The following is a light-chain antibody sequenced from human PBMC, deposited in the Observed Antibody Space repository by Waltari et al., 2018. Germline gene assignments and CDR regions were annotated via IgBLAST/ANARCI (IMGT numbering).Light chain of an antibody. J-gene: IGKJ1*01. CDR2: AAS. V-gene: IGKV1-39*01. CDR1: DSITY. CDR3: QQSSSVPRT. Sequence: DLHMTQSPSSLSASVGDSVPIPCRASDSITYVNWYQQKPGRAPRLLIYAASNLQTGVPSRFSGIGSGTHFTLTISSLQPDDLATYFCQQSSSVPRTFGQGTKIEMK.